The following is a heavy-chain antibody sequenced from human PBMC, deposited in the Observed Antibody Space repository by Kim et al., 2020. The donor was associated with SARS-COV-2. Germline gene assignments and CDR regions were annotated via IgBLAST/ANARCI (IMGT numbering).Heavy chain of an antibody. D-gene: IGHD2-2*01. CDR3: ARHCSSTSCAAYYYYGMDV. V-gene: IGHV4-59*08. CDR2: IYYSGST. J-gene: IGHJ6*02. Sequence: SETLSLTCTVSGGSISSYYWSWIRQPPGKGLEWIGYIYYSGSTNYNPSLKSRVTISVDTSKNQFSLKLSSVTAADTAVYYCARHCSSTSCAAYYYYGMDVWGQGTTVTVSS. CDR1: GGSISSYY.